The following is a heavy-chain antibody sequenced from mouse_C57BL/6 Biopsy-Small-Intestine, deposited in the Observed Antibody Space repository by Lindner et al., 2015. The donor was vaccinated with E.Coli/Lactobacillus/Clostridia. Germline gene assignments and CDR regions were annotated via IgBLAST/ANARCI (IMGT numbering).Heavy chain of an antibody. Sequence: VQLQESGPGLVAPSQSLSITCTVSGFSLTSYAISWVRQPPGKGLEWLGVIWTGGDTNYNSALKSRLSISKDNSKSQVFLKMNSLQTDDTARYYCARSDGYPAWFAYWGQGTLVTVSA. V-gene: IGHV2-9-1*01. D-gene: IGHD2-3*01. CDR2: IWTGGDT. J-gene: IGHJ3*01. CDR1: GFSLTSYA. CDR3: ARSDGYPAWFAY.